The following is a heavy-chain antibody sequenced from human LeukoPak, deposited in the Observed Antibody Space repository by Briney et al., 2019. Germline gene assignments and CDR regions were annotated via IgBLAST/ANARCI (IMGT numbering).Heavy chain of an antibody. J-gene: IGHJ3*02. CDR3: DSRSAGEYVNTFDI. Sequence: PGGSLRLSCAASGFTVSSNYMTWVRQAPGKVLEWVSVIYSGGRPYNAGCVKGGFPIPRDNSKNTLYLDMHSLRAENTAVYYCDSRSAGEYVNTFDIWGQGAMVTVS. V-gene: IGHV3-53*01. CDR1: GFTVSSNY. D-gene: IGHD1-26*01. CDR2: IYSGGRP.